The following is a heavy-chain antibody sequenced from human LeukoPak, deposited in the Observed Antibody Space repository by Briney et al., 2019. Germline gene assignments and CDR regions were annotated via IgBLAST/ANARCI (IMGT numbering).Heavy chain of an antibody. J-gene: IGHJ4*01. Sequence: PSETLSLTCTVSGGSISTTGYYWAWIRQPPGKGLEWIASIYYSGSTYYNSSLKSRVTISVDTSRNQFSLKLSSVTAADTALYYCASDKGYSNNYFDYWGQGTLVTVSS. CDR3: ASDKGYSNNYFDY. D-gene: IGHD6-13*01. CDR1: GGSISTTGYY. V-gene: IGHV4-39*01. CDR2: IYYSGST.